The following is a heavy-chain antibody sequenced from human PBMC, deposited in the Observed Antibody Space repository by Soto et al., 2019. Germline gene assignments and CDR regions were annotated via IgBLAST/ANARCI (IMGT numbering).Heavy chain of an antibody. V-gene: IGHV4-61*01. CDR1: GDSVSRGTYY. D-gene: IGHD2-2*01. CDR3: ALQKSSLEFYNYFDT. J-gene: IGHJ5*02. CDR2: SSYSWST. Sequence: QVQLQESGPGLVKPSETLSLTCSVSGDSVSRGTYYWSWIRQSPERGLEWIAYSSYSWSTSYKPPVKTHATISVDTSKNQFSLRLRSLTAEDTVVYYCALQKSSLEFYNYFDTWGPGTLVTVSS.